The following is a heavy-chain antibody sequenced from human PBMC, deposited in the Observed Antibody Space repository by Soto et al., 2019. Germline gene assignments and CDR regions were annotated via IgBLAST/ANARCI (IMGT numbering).Heavy chain of an antibody. CDR1: GYTFTGYD. Sequence: ASVKVSCKASGYTFTGYDMHWVRQGPGQGLEWMGWINPNSGGTNYAQKFQGWVTMTRDTSISPAYMVYLQMNSLKIEDTAVYYCTTDSYSSITIVRFDYWGHGTLVTVSS. V-gene: IGHV1-2*04. D-gene: IGHD2-2*01. J-gene: IGHJ4*01. CDR3: TTDSYSSITIVRFDY. CDR2: INPNSGGT.